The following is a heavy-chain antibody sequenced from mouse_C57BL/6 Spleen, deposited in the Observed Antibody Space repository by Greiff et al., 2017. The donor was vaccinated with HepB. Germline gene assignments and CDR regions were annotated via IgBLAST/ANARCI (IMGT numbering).Heavy chain of an antibody. J-gene: IGHJ4*01. CDR2: IDPSDSYT. V-gene: IGHV1-50*01. D-gene: IGHD1-1*01. CDR1: GYTFTSYW. Sequence: QVQLQQPGAELVKPGASVKLSCKASGYTFTSYWMQWVKQRPGQGLEWIGEIDPSDSYTNYNQKFKGKATLTVDTSSSTAYMQLRSLTSEDSAVYYCARGGSSRYYAMDYWGQGTSVTVSS. CDR3: ARGGSSRYYAMDY.